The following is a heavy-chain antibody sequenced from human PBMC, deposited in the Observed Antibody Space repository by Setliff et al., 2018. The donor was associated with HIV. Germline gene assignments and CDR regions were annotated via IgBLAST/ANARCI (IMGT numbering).Heavy chain of an antibody. CDR1: RGTFSNYA. Sequence: SVKVSCKTSRGTFSNYAISWVRQAPGQGLEWMGGTTPIFTTANYAQKFQGRVTITADESTSTAYMELSSLKSEDTAVYYCARSPFPVDTVMVTTFDSWGQGTLVTVSS. V-gene: IGHV1-69*13. J-gene: IGHJ4*02. CDR2: TTPIFTTA. D-gene: IGHD5-18*01. CDR3: ARSPFPVDTVMVTTFDS.